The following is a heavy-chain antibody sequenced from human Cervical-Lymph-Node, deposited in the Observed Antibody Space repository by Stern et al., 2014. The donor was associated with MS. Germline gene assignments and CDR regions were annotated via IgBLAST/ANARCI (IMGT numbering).Heavy chain of an antibody. CDR1: GGTFGTYS. CDR2: IIPIHGIT. J-gene: IGHJ6*02. Sequence: DQLVESGAEVKKPGASVKVSCKASGGTFGTYSVSWVRQAPGQGLEWMGRIIPIHGITNSAQKFQGRVTITADTSTNTAYLDLSSLTSEDTAVYYCARRDSGGPPSNYAMDVWGQGTTVTVSS. D-gene: IGHD2-15*01. CDR3: ARRDSGGPPSNYAMDV. V-gene: IGHV1-69*04.